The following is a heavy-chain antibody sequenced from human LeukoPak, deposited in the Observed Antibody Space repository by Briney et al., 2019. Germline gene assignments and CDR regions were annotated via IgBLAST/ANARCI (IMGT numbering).Heavy chain of an antibody. Sequence: GGSLRLSCAASGFTFSSYSMNWVRQAPGKGLEWVSYISSSSSYIYYADSVKGRFTISRDNAKNSLYLQMNSLRAEDTAVYYCARDDSSSWYSDFDYWGQGTLVTVSS. CDR2: ISSSSSYI. D-gene: IGHD6-13*01. J-gene: IGHJ4*02. V-gene: IGHV3-21*05. CDR1: GFTFSSYS. CDR3: ARDDSSSWYSDFDY.